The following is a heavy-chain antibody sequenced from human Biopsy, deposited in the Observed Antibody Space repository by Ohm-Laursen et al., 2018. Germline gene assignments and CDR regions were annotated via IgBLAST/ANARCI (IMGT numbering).Heavy chain of an antibody. CDR2: IWYDGSNK. D-gene: IGHD4-11*01. CDR3: ARDSTINTVTTADY. CDR1: GFTFSSYS. V-gene: IGHV3-33*08. J-gene: IGHJ4*02. Sequence: SLRLSCAASGFTFSSYSMSWVRQPPGKGLEWLAVIWYDGSNKYYGDSVQGRFTISRDNSKNTVYLQMNSLRAEDTAIYYCARDSTINTVTTADYWGQGTLVTVSP.